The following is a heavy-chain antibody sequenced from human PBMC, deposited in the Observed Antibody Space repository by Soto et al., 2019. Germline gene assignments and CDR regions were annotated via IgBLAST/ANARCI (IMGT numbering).Heavy chain of an antibody. CDR2: ISTSGTSI. CDR3: ARSGSYRFDC. CDR1: GFTFSSHN. Sequence: PGGSLRLSCAASGFTFSSHNMNWVRQAPGKGLEWISYISTSGTSIYYADSVKGRFTISRDNAKNSLYLQMNSLRADDTAFYYCARSGSYRFDCWGQGTLVTVSS. D-gene: IGHD1-26*01. V-gene: IGHV3-48*01. J-gene: IGHJ4*02.